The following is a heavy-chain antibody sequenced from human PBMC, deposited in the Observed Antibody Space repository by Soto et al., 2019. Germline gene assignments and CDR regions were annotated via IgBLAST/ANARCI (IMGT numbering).Heavy chain of an antibody. CDR1: GYSFTSYW. D-gene: IGHD3-22*01. CDR2: IYPGDSDT. CDR3: ARLELGYYDSSGYYYFDY. Sequence: GESLKISCKGSGYSFTSYWIGWVRQMPGKGLEWMGIIYPGDSDTRYSPSFQGQVTISADKSISTAYLQWSSLKASDTAMYYCARLELGYYDSSGYYYFDYWGQGTLVTVSS. J-gene: IGHJ4*02. V-gene: IGHV5-51*01.